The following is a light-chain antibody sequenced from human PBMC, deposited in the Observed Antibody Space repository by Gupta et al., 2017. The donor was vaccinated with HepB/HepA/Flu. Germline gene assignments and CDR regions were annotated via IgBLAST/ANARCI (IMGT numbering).Light chain of an antibody. CDR1: HHLGRN. J-gene: IGKJ2*01. Sequence: IVMTQSPATLSVSAGARATLSCRASHHLGRNLAWYHQRTGQAPRPLIYGASTRATDIPARFSGSGFGTEFTLTISSLQSEDFAVYYCQQYNNWPPYTFGQGTKLEIK. V-gene: IGKV3-15*01. CDR2: GAS. CDR3: QQYNNWPPYT.